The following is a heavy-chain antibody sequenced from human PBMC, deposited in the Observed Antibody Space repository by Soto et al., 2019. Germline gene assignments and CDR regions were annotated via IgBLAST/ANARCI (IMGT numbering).Heavy chain of an antibody. Sequence: ASETLSLTCTVSGGSISSYYWSWIRQPPGKGLEWIGYIYYSGSTNYNPSLKSRVTISVDTSRNQFSLKLSSVTAADTAVYYCARDSAWRQQLVHSFYYYYMDVWGKGTTVTVSS. CDR2: IYYSGST. J-gene: IGHJ6*03. V-gene: IGHV4-59*01. D-gene: IGHD6-13*01. CDR3: ARDSAWRQQLVHSFYYYYMDV. CDR1: GGSISSYY.